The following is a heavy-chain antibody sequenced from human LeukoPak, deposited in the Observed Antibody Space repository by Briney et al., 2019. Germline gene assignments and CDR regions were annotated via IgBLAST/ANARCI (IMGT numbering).Heavy chain of an antibody. CDR1: GGSIRSYY. CDR3: ARAIVVVTENYFDY. Sequence: PSETLSLTCTVSGGSIRSYYWSWIRQPPGKGLEWIGYSYYSGSTNYNPSLKSRVIISVDTSKNQFSLKLSSVTAADTAVYYCARAIVVVTENYFDYWGQGTLVTVSS. D-gene: IGHD2-21*02. CDR2: SYYSGST. J-gene: IGHJ4*02. V-gene: IGHV4-59*01.